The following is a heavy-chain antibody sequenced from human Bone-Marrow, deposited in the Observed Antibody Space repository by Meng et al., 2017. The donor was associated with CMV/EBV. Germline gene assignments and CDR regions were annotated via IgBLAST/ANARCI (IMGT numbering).Heavy chain of an antibody. Sequence: SCKASGFTFNTYWMHWVRQAPGKGLVWVSRISSDGSSTSYADSVKGRFTISRDNAKNTLYLQMNSLRAEDTAAYYCAREYRLNYDSCGFDFRGQGTLVTVSS. J-gene: IGHJ4*02. D-gene: IGHD3-22*01. V-gene: IGHV3-74*01. CDR2: ISSDGSST. CDR1: GFTFNTYW. CDR3: AREYRLNYDSCGFDF.